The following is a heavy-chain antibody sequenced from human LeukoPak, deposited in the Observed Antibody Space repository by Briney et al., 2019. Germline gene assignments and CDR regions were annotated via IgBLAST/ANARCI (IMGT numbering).Heavy chain of an antibody. CDR1: GFTFDDYA. Sequence: GGSLRLSCAASGFTFDDYAMHWVRQAPGKGLEWVSLISWDGGNTYYADSVKGRFTISRDNSKNSLYLQMNSLRAEDTALYYCAKDYCSSTSCYFDYWGQGTLVTVSS. D-gene: IGHD2-2*01. CDR3: AKDYCSSTSCYFDY. J-gene: IGHJ4*02. V-gene: IGHV3-43D*04. CDR2: ISWDGGNT.